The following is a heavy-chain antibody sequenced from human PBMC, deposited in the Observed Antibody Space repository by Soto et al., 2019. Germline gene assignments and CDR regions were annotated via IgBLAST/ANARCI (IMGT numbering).Heavy chain of an antibody. J-gene: IGHJ5*02. Sequence: EVQLLESGGGLVQPGGSLRLSCAASGFTFSSYAMSWVRQAPGKGLEWVSAISGSGGSTYYAESVKGRFTISRDNSKNTLYLQMNRLRAEDTAVYYCAKDRNSLIVRGYSGLGEGLEPWGQGTLVTVSS. CDR2: ISGSGGST. CDR1: GFTFSSYA. CDR3: AKDRNSLIVRGYSGLGEGLEP. D-gene: IGHD5-12*01. V-gene: IGHV3-23*01.